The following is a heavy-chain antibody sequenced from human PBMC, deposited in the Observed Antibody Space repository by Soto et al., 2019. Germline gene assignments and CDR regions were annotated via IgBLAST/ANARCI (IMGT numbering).Heavy chain of an antibody. J-gene: IGHJ6*02. CDR3: EREGVAHSYYYGMDV. CDR2: ISTYNGDT. V-gene: IGHV1-18*01. CDR1: GYTFTRSG. Sequence: QVQLVQSGAEVKKPGASVKVSCKASGYTFTRSGISWVRQAPGQGLEWMGWISTYNGDTNYAQTFQGRVTMTTDTSPXKVYMERRSLRSDDTAVYYCEREGVAHSYYYGMDVWGQGPPVTVSS. D-gene: IGHD5-12*01.